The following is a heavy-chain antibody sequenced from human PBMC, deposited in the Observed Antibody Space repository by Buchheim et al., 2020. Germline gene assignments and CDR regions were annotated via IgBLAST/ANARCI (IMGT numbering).Heavy chain of an antibody. CDR1: GGSISSYY. V-gene: IGHV4-59*01. CDR3: ARLHSTVVNERKFDP. CDR2: IYYSGST. J-gene: IGHJ5*02. Sequence: QVQLQESGPGLVKPSETLSLTCTVSGGSISSYYWSWIRQPPGKGLEWIGYIYYSGSTNYNPSLKSRVTISVDTSKNQFSLKLSSVTAADTAVYYCARLHSTVVNERKFDPWGQGTL. D-gene: IGHD4-23*01.